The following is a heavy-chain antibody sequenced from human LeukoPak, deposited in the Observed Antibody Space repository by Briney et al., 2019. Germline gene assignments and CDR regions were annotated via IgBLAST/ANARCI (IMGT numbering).Heavy chain of an antibody. CDR1: GFTFSSYW. CDR2: IKQDGSEK. D-gene: IGHD1-1*01. CDR3: AREETFRVPGTYSYYMDV. V-gene: IGHV3-7*01. J-gene: IGHJ6*03. Sequence: GGSLRLSCAASGFTFSSYWMSWVRQAPGKGLEWVANIKQDGSEKYYVDSVKGRFTISRDNAKNSLYLQMNSLRAEDTAVYYCAREETFRVPGTYSYYMDVWGKGTTVTVSS.